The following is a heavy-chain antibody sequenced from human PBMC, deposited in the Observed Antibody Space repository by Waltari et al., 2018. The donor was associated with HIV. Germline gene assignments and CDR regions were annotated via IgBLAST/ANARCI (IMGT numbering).Heavy chain of an antibody. CDR1: GYTFTGYY. V-gene: IGHV1-2*02. Sequence: QVQLVQSGAEVKKPGASVKVSCRASGYTFTGYYMHWVRLAPGQGLECRGWNNPNTGGANYAQKFQGRVTMTRDTSISTVYMELSSLKSDDTAVYYCARATLGAANPFDYWGQGTLVTVSS. CDR3: ARATLGAANPFDY. J-gene: IGHJ4*02. CDR2: NNPNTGGA. D-gene: IGHD2-15*01.